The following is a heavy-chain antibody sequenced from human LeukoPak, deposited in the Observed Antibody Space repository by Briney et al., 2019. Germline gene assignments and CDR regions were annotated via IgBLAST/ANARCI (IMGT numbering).Heavy chain of an antibody. J-gene: IGHJ4*02. CDR3: SRIKGQYGDYASYFDY. CDR1: GFSLSTRGIC. CDR2: IDWDDDK. D-gene: IGHD4-17*01. Sequence: SGPALVKPTQTLTLTCTFSGFSLSTRGICVSGIRQPPGKALEGLARIDWDDDKYYSTSLKTRLTISKATSKNQVVITMTNMDHMVTATDYCSRIKGQYGDYASYFDYWGQGTLLTVSS. V-gene: IGHV2-70*11.